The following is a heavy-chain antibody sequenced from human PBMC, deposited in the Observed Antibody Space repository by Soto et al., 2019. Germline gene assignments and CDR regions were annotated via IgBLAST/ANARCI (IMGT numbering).Heavy chain of an antibody. Sequence: ASVKVSCKASGYTFTSYYMHWVRQAPGQGLEWMGIINPSGGSTSYAQKFQGRVTMTRDTSTSTVYMELSSLRSEDTAVYYCARDYGGNSRSHYYYYYGMDVWGQGTTVTVAS. D-gene: IGHD4-17*01. CDR2: INPSGGST. J-gene: IGHJ6*02. V-gene: IGHV1-46*03. CDR1: GYTFTSYY. CDR3: ARDYGGNSRSHYYYYYGMDV.